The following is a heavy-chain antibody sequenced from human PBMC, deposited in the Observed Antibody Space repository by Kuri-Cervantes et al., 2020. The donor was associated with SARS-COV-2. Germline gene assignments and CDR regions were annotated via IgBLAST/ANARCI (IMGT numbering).Heavy chain of an antibody. D-gene: IGHD3-16*01. Sequence: GGPLRPSCKGSGYSFISYWSGWVGQMPGKGQEWLGIIYPGDSDTRYSPSFQGQVAISADRSISTAYLQWSSLMASDTAMYYCARSTWGSYFDFWGQGTLVTVSS. CDR3: ARSTWGSYFDF. J-gene: IGHJ4*02. CDR1: GYSFISYW. V-gene: IGHV5-51*01. CDR2: IYPGDSDT.